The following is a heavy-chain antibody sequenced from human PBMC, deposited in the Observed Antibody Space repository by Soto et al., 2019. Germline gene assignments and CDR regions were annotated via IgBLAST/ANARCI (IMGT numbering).Heavy chain of an antibody. J-gene: IGHJ5*02. CDR1: GGSVTSDY. V-gene: IGHV4-59*02. Sequence: SETLSLTXFVSGGSVTSDYCSWSRQFPGRGLEWIAYTSYTGNSTYNTSLQSRVTLSLDTSKTHFSLKLTSMTAAATAVYYFARHMRAGFTHYFDPWGQGTLVTAPQ. CDR3: ARHMRAGFTHYFDP. D-gene: IGHD1-26*01. CDR2: TSYTGNS.